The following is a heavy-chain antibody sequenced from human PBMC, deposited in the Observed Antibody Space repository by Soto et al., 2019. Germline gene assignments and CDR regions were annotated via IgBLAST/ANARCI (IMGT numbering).Heavy chain of an antibody. Sequence: GGSLRLSCAASGFTFSSYGMHWVRQAPGKGLEWVAVISYDGSNKYYADSVKGRFTISRDNSKNTLYLQMNSLRAEDTAVYYCAKDRMALYYYYGMDVWGQGTTVTVSS. CDR2: ISYDGSNK. CDR3: AKDRMALYYYYGMDV. CDR1: GFTFSSYG. V-gene: IGHV3-30*18. J-gene: IGHJ6*02. D-gene: IGHD2-8*01.